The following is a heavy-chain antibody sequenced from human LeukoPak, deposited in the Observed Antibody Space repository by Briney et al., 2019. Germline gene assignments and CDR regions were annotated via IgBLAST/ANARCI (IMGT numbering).Heavy chain of an antibody. CDR3: ARIYYSSSYDYWYFDL. J-gene: IGHJ2*01. CDR1: GCSISPYY. D-gene: IGHD6-13*01. Sequence: SETLSLTCTVSGCSISPYYWSWIRQPPGKGLKWIGYIYYSGSTNYNPSLKSRVTISVDTSKNQFSLKLSSVTTADTAVYYCARIYYSSSYDYWYFDLWGRGTLVTVSS. CDR2: IYYSGST. V-gene: IGHV4-59*01.